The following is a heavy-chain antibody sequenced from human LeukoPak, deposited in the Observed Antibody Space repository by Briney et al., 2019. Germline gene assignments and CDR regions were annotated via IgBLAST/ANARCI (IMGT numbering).Heavy chain of an antibody. CDR2: INPNSGGT. V-gene: IGHV1-2*02. Sequence: GASVKVSCKASGYTFTGYYMHWVRQAPGQGLEWMGWINPNSGGTNYAQKFQGRVTMTRDTSISTAYMELSRLRSDDTAVYYCARVEYYYDSSGYPYCYGMDVWGQGTTVTVSS. CDR1: GYTFTGYY. CDR3: ARVEYYYDSSGYPYCYGMDV. D-gene: IGHD3-22*01. J-gene: IGHJ6*02.